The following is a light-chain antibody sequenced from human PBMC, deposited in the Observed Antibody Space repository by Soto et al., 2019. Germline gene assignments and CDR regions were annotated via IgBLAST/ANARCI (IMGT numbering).Light chain of an antibody. J-gene: IGKJ4*01. CDR3: QQRSDWPST. CDR1: QSVGSY. Sequence: EIVLTQSPATLSLSPGDRATLSCRASQSVGSYLGWYQQRPGQAPRLLIYDASNRATGIPARFSGSGSGRDFGITISLLETGDFAVDYCQQRSDWPSTFGGGTKVEIK. CDR2: DAS. V-gene: IGKV3-11*02.